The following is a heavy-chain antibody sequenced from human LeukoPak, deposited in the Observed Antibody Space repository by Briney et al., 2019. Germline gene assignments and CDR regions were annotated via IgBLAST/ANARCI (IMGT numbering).Heavy chain of an antibody. V-gene: IGHV3-23*01. D-gene: IGHD6-19*01. CDR3: AKDHLPGIVVADRDY. CDR2: ISGSGGTT. Sequence: GSLRLSCAASGFIFSRYGMSWVRQAPGKGLEWVSAISGSGGTTYYADSVKGRFTISRDNSKSTLYLQINSPRAEDTAVYYCAKDHLPGIVVADRDYWGQGTLVTVSS. CDR1: GFIFSRYG. J-gene: IGHJ4*02.